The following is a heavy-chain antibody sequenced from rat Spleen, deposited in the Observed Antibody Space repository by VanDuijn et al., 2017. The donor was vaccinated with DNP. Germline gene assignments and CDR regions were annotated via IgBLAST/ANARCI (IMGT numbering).Heavy chain of an antibody. Sequence: EVQLVESGGGLVQPGRSLKLSCAASGFTFSDYYMAWVRQAPTKDLEWVAIISTTGGKTDYRDSVKGRFTVSRDGAKSTLFLQMDSLRSEDTATYYCATSTGISLYAMDAWGQGTSVTVSS. CDR1: GFTFSDYY. CDR2: ISTTGGKT. CDR3: ATSTGISLYAMDA. V-gene: IGHV5-25*01. J-gene: IGHJ4*01. D-gene: IGHD1-9*01.